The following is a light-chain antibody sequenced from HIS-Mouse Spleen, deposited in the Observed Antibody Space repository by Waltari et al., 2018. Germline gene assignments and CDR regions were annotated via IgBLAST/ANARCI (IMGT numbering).Light chain of an antibody. CDR3: CSYAGSSTFEV. CDR2: EGS. J-gene: IGLJ2*01. CDR1: SSDVGRYNL. V-gene: IGLV2-23*03. Sequence: QSALTQPASVSGSPGQSITISCTGTSSDVGRYNLVSWYQQHPGKAPKLMIYEGSKRPSGVSNRFSGSKSGNTASLTISGLQAEDEADYYCCSYAGSSTFEVFGGGTKLTVL.